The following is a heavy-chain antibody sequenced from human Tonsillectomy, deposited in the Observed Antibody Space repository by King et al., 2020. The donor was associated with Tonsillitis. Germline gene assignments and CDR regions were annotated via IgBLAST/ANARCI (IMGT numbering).Heavy chain of an antibody. CDR1: GGSFSGHY. D-gene: IGHD2-15*01. CDR2: INHSGST. Sequence: VQLPQWGAGLLKPSETLSLTCGVYGGSFSGHYWSWIRQPPGQGLEWIGEINHSGSTNYNPSLKSRVTISVDTSKNQFSLKLSSVTAADTAVYYCARGRNVAVGAEEMDRGGQGTMGTVSA. CDR3: ARGRNVAVGAEEMDR. J-gene: IGHJ3*01. V-gene: IGHV4-34*01.